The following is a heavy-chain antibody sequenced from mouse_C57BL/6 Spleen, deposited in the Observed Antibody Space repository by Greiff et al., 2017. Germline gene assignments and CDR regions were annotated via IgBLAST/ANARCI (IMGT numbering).Heavy chain of an antibody. V-gene: IGHV3-1*01. CDR3: ARNYEGWFAY. CDR1: GYSITSGYD. Sequence: EVQVVESGPGMVKPSQSLSLTCTVTGYSITSGYDWHWIRHFPGNKLEWMGYISYSGSTNYNPSLKSRISITHDTSKNHFFLKLNSVTTEDTATYYCARNYEGWFAYWGQGTLVTVSA. D-gene: IGHD2-4*01. J-gene: IGHJ3*01. CDR2: ISYSGST.